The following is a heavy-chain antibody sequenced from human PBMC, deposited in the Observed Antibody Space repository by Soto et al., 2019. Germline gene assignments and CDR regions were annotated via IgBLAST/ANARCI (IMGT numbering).Heavy chain of an antibody. CDR1: GFTFSSYG. D-gene: IGHD5-12*01. J-gene: IGHJ4*02. Sequence: QVQLVESGGGVVQPGRSLRLSCAASGFTFSSYGMHWVRQAPGKGLGWVAVISYDGSNKYYADSVKGRFTISRDNSKNTLYLQMNSLRAEDTAVYYCAKGRGYSGSPPDFWGQGTLVTVSS. CDR2: ISYDGSNK. CDR3: AKGRGYSGSPPDF. V-gene: IGHV3-30*18.